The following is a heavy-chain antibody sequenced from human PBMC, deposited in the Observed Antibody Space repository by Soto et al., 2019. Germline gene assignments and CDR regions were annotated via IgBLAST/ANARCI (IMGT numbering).Heavy chain of an antibody. J-gene: IGHJ6*02. Sequence: EVQLLESGGDLVQPGGSLRLSCAASGFTFSSYAMSWVRQAPGQGLELVSAISGSGDSTYYADSVKGRFTISRDNSKNAVYLQMNSLRGEHSAVYYCAKVVISGWSYYYGMDVWGQGTTVTVSS. V-gene: IGHV3-23*01. CDR2: ISGSGDST. CDR3: AKVVISGWSYYYGMDV. CDR1: GFTFSSYA. D-gene: IGHD6-19*01.